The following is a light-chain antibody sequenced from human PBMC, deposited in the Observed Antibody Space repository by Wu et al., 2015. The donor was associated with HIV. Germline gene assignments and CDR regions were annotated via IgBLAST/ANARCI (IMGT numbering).Light chain of an antibody. CDR2: GAS. V-gene: IGKV3-20*01. J-gene: IGKJ1*01. CDR1: QSVSSSY. CDR3: QQYGSSPPAWT. Sequence: EIVLTQSPGTLSLSPGERATLSCRASQSVSSSYLAWYQQKPGQAPRLLIYGASSRATGIPDRLSGSGSGTDFTLTISRLEPEDFAVYYCQQYGSSPPAWTFGQGTKVEIK.